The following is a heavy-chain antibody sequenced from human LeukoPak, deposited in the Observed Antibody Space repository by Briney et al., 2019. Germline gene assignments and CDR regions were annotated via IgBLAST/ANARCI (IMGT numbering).Heavy chain of an antibody. CDR3: ARDCSGGSCYFSPDY. CDR1: GGTFSSYA. J-gene: IGHJ4*02. D-gene: IGHD2-15*01. Sequence: SVKVSCKASGGTFSSYAISWVRQAPGQGLEWMGRIIPIFGTANYAQKFQGRVTITTDESTSTAYMELSSLRSEDTAVYYCARDCSGGSCYFSPDYWGQGTLVTVSS. CDR2: IIPIFGTA. V-gene: IGHV1-69*05.